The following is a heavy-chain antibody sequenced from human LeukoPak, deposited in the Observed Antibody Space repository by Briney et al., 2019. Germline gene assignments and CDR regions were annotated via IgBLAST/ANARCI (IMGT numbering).Heavy chain of an antibody. CDR3: AKSKKTGITMVRGKTTYYFDY. CDR1: GFTFSSYA. CDR2: ISGSGGSI. D-gene: IGHD3-10*01. J-gene: IGHJ4*02. V-gene: IGHV3-23*01. Sequence: GGSLRLSCAASGFTFSSYAMSWVRQAPGKGLEWVSAISGSGGSIYYADSVKGRFTISRDNSKNTLYLQMNSLRAEDTAVYYCAKSKKTGITMVRGKTTYYFDYWGQGTLVTVSS.